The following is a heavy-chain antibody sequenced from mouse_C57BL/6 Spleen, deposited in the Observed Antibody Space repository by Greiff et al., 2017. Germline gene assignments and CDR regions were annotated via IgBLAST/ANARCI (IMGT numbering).Heavy chain of an antibody. J-gene: IGHJ2*01. V-gene: IGHV1-69*01. CDR2: IDPSDSYT. CDR3: ARSGRNFLDY. Sequence: VQLQQPGAELVMPGASVKLSCKASGYTFTSYWMHWVKQRPGQGLEWFGEIDPSDSYTNYNQKFKGNSTLTVDKSTSTAYMQLGSLTSEDAAVYYCARSGRNFLDYWGQGTTLTVSS. D-gene: IGHD4-1*01. CDR1: GYTFTSYW.